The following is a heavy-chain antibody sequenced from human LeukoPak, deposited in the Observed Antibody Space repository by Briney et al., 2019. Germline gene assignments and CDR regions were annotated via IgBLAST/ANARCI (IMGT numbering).Heavy chain of an antibody. CDR2: IYYSVST. CDR1: AHSSIIDY. J-gene: IGHJ4*02. V-gene: IGHV4-59*01. D-gene: IGHD3-3*01. CDR3: VRGMNLARFDY. Sequence: SETLSLTCTLSAHSSIIDYCSSGRQPPGKGLEWIGYIYYSVSTNYNPSLKSRVTISVDTSKNKFSLKLNSVTAADTALYWTVRGMNLARFDYWGQGTLVTVSS.